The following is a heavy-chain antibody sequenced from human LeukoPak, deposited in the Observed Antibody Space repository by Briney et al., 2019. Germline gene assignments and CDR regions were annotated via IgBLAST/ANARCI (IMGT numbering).Heavy chain of an antibody. J-gene: IGHJ6*02. D-gene: IGHD3-10*01. Sequence: PSETLSLTCTDSGGSISSYYWSWIRQPPGKGLEWIGRIYTSGSTNYNPSLKSRVTMSVDTSKNQFSLKLSSVTAADTAVYYCARLADYYGSGSYYLDVWGQGTTVTVSS. CDR1: GGSISSYY. CDR2: IYTSGST. CDR3: ARLADYYGSGSYYLDV. V-gene: IGHV4-4*07.